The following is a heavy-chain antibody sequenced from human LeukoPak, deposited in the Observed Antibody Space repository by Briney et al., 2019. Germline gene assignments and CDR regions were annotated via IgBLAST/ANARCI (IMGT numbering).Heavy chain of an antibody. CDR3: ASKWYCGGDCYYQIDY. Sequence: GGSLRLSCAASGFTFSSYGMHWVRQAPGKGLEWVAFIRYDGSNKYYADSVKGRFTISRDNSKNTLYLQMNSLRAEDTAVYYCASKWYCGGDCYYQIDYWGQGTLVTVSS. CDR1: GFTFSSYG. CDR2: IRYDGSNK. V-gene: IGHV3-30*02. D-gene: IGHD2-21*02. J-gene: IGHJ4*02.